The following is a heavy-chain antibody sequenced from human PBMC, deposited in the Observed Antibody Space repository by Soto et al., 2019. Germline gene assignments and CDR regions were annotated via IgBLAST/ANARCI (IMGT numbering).Heavy chain of an antibody. CDR2: IYSSGAT. Sequence: KSSETLSLTCSVSGVSISSYFWSWIRQPPGKGLEWIGYIYSSGATNSNPSLKSRVTISLDTSKNQFSLKLSSVTAADTAVYYCARFPVRPEYYFDYWGQGTLVTVSS. V-gene: IGHV4-59*01. CDR3: ARFPVRPEYYFDY. D-gene: IGHD4-17*01. CDR1: GVSISSYF. J-gene: IGHJ4*02.